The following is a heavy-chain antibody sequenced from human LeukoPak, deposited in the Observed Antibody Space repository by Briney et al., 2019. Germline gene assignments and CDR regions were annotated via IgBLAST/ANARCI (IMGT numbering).Heavy chain of an antibody. D-gene: IGHD2-15*01. V-gene: IGHV4-39*07. Sequence: SETLSLTCTVSGGSISSSSYYWGWIRQPPGKGLEWIGSIYYSGSTYYNPSLESRVTISVDTSKNQFSLKLSSVTAADTAVYYCARAGRVAATPHAFDIWGQGTMVTVSS. CDR1: GGSISSSSYY. CDR3: ARAGRVAATPHAFDI. CDR2: IYYSGST. J-gene: IGHJ3*02.